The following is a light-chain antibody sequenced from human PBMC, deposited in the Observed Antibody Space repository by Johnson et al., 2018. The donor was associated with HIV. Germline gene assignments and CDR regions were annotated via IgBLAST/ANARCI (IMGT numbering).Light chain of an antibody. CDR1: VSNIESYF. V-gene: IGLV1-51*02. CDR3: GIWDASLRPLYC. J-gene: IGLJ1*01. Sequence: QSVLTQPPSVSAAPGQTVNISCSGNVSNIESYFVSWYQQLPGAAPTLLIYEDNKRPSGIPDRFSGSKSGATATLGITGLQTGDEADYYCGIWDASLRPLYCFGPGTTIPVL. CDR2: EDN.